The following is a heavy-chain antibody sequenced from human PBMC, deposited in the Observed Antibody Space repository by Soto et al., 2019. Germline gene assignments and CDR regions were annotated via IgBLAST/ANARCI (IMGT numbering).Heavy chain of an antibody. CDR2: ISYDRTYK. CDR1: GFTFNNFA. CDR3: ANEVDVAFSSLQYGMDV. J-gene: IGHJ6*02. D-gene: IGHD5-12*01. V-gene: IGHV3-30*14. Sequence: PGGSLRLSCAASGFTFNNFAMHWVRQAPGKGLEWVAFISYDRTYKYYADSVRGRFTVYRDNSKSTLFLQMNSLKFEDTAVYVCANEVDVAFSSLQYGMDVWGQGTTVTVS.